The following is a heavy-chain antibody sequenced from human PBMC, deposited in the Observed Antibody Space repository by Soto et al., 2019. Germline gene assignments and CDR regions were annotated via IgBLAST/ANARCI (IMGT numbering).Heavy chain of an antibody. CDR3: AKGIKLNYYYYMDV. J-gene: IGHJ6*03. V-gene: IGHV3-23*01. Sequence: GGSLRLSCAASGFTFSSYAMSWVRQAPGKGLEWVSAISGSGGSTYYADSVKGRFTISRDNSKNTLYLQMNSLRAEDTAVYYCAKGIKLNYYYYMDVWGKGTTVTVSS. CDR1: GFTFSSYA. CDR2: ISGSGGST. D-gene: IGHD1-1*01.